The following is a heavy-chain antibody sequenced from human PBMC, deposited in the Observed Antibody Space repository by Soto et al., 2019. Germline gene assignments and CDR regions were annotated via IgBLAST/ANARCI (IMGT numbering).Heavy chain of an antibody. Sequence: QVQLVESGGGVVQPGRSLRLSCAASGFTFSSYGMHWVRQAPGKGLEWVAVIWYDGSNKYYADSVKGRFTISRDNSKNTLYLQMNSLRAEDTAVYYCARDGRITIFGVETEPGMDVWGQGTTVTVSS. CDR3: ARDGRITIFGVETEPGMDV. CDR1: GFTFSSYG. V-gene: IGHV3-33*01. CDR2: IWYDGSNK. D-gene: IGHD3-3*01. J-gene: IGHJ6*02.